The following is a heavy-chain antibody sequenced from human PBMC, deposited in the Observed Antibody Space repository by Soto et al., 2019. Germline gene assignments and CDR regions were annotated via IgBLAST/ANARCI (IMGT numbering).Heavy chain of an antibody. Sequence: SVKVSCKASGGTFSSYAISWVRQAPGQGLEWMGGIIPIFGTANYAQKFQGRVTITADESTSTAYMELSSLRSEDTAVYYCARDVGRIVVVPAAPVVGMDVWGQGTTVTVS. V-gene: IGHV1-69*13. J-gene: IGHJ6*02. CDR3: ARDVGRIVVVPAAPVVGMDV. CDR1: GGTFSSYA. CDR2: IIPIFGTA. D-gene: IGHD2-2*01.